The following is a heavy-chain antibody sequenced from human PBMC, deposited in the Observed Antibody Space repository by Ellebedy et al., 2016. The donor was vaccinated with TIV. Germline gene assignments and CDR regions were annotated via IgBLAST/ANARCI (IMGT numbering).Heavy chain of an antibody. J-gene: IGHJ6*02. CDR1: GFTFSNYH. CDR3: AREGNYCTNGVCLYYYYGMDV. D-gene: IGHD2-8*01. CDR2: IWSDGSLN. Sequence: GESLKISCAASGFTFSNYHMHWVRQAPGKGLEWVALIWSDGSLNYYADSVKGRFTLSRDSSKNTLYLQMNSLRADDTALYYCAREGNYCTNGVCLYYYYGMDVWGQGTTVTVSS. V-gene: IGHV3-33*01.